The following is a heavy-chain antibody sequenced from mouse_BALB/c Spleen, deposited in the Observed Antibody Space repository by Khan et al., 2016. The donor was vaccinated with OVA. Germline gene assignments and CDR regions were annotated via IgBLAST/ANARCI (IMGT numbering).Heavy chain of an antibody. CDR1: GYNFTSYW. CDR3: ARSVYYGSSVAY. V-gene: IGHV1-55*01. CDR2: IYPGSGST. J-gene: IGHJ3*01. Sequence: QVQLQQPGAELVKPGTSVKLSCKGSGYNFTSYWINWVKLRPGQGLEWIGHIYPGSGSTNYNEKFKSKATLTVDTSSSTAYMQLSSLASEDSALYYCARSVYYGSSVAYLGQGTLVTLSA. D-gene: IGHD1-1*01.